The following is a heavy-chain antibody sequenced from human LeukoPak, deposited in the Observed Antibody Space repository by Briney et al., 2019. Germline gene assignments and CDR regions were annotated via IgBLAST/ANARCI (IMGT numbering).Heavy chain of an antibody. CDR1: GYTFTSYD. J-gene: IGHJ6*03. CDR3: ARGWGDYCSSTSCYKSSLGRRDYYYYMDV. Sequence: ASVKVSCKASGYTFTSYDINWVRQATGQGLEWMGWMNPNSGNTGYAQKFQGRVTITRNTSISTAYMELSSLRSEDTAVYYCARGWGDYCSSTSCYKSSLGRRDYYYYMDVWGKGTTVTVSS. D-gene: IGHD2-2*02. V-gene: IGHV1-8*03. CDR2: MNPNSGNT.